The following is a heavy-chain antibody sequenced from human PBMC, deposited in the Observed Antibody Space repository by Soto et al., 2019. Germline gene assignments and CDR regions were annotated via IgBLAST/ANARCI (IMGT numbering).Heavy chain of an antibody. J-gene: IGHJ5*02. CDR3: AKDVVSSSSWYWFDP. CDR2: ISGSGGST. D-gene: IGHD6-13*01. V-gene: IGHV3-23*01. CDR1: GFTFSSYA. Sequence: GGSLRLSCAAFGFTFSSYAMSWVRQAPGKGLEWVSAISGSGGSTYYADSVKGRFTISRDNSKNTLYLQMNSLRAEDTAVYYCAKDVVSSSSWYWFDPWGQGTLVTVSS.